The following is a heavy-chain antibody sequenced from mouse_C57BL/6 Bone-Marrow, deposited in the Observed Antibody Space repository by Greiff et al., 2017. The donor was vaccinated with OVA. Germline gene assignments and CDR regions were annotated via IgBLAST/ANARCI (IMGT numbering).Heavy chain of an antibody. D-gene: IGHD2-1*01. CDR1: GYAFSSSG. CDR3: LYGNYRSWYFDV. Sequence: QVQLQQSGPELVKPGASVKISCKASGYAFSSSGMNWVKPRPGKGLEWIGRIYTGDGETNYNGKFKGKATLTADKSSSTAYMQISILTSEDSAVYFCLYGNYRSWYFDVWGTGTTVTVSS. V-gene: IGHV1-82*01. J-gene: IGHJ1*03. CDR2: IYTGDGET.